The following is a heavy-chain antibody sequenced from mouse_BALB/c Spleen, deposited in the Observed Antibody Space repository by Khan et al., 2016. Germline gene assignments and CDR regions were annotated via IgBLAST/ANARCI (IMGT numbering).Heavy chain of an antibody. D-gene: IGHD1-1*02. V-gene: IGHV9-3*02. CDR2: INTNTGEP. J-gene: IGHJ3*01. CDR1: GYPFTNYG. CDR3: ARDFGTSWFTY. Sequence: QFQLVQSGPELKKPGETVKISCKASGYPFTNYGMNWVKQAPGKGLKWMGWINTNTGEPTYAEEFKGRFAFSLETSASTAYLQINNLKNEDTATYFCARDFGTSWFTYWGQGTLVTVSA.